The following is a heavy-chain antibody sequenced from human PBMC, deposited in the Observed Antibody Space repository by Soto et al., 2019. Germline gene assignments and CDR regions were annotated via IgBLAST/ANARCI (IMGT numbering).Heavy chain of an antibody. D-gene: IGHD3-16*01. CDR1: GGTFSSYA. Sequence: QVQLVQSGAEVKKPGSSVKVSCKASGGTFSSYAISWVRQAPGQGPEWMGGIIPIFGTADYAQKFQGRVTSTADDFPSTAYVELSRLRSEDTAVYYCARHLGGNHYYYGMDVWGQGTTVTVSS. CDR3: ARHLGGNHYYYGMDV. J-gene: IGHJ6*02. V-gene: IGHV1-69*12. CDR2: IIPIFGTA.